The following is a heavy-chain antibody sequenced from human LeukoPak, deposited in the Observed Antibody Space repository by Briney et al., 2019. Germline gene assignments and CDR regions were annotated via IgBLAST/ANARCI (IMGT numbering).Heavy chain of an antibody. D-gene: IGHD3-22*01. CDR1: GYTFTRYG. J-gene: IGHJ4*02. CDR2: ISAYNGNT. Sequence: ASVTVSCKASGYTFTRYGISWVRQAPGQGLEWMGWISAYNGNTNYAQKLQGRVTMTTDTSTSTAYMELRSLRSDDTAVYYCARDSEYDSSGYWGQGTLVTLSS. V-gene: IGHV1-18*01. CDR3: ARDSEYDSSGY.